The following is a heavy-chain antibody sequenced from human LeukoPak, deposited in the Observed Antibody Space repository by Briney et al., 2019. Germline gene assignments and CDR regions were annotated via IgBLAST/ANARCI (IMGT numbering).Heavy chain of an antibody. CDR3: AKGLTVTMWGQGMDV. CDR2: ISGNGGST. V-gene: IGHV3-23*01. CDR1: GFTFSSYA. D-gene: IGHD4-11*01. Sequence: PGASLRLSCAASGFTFSSYAMSWVRQAPGKGREWVSSISGNGGSTKYADSVKGRFTISRDNSKNTLYLQMNSLRAEDTAVYYCAKGLTVTMWGQGMDVWGQGSTVTVSS. J-gene: IGHJ6*02.